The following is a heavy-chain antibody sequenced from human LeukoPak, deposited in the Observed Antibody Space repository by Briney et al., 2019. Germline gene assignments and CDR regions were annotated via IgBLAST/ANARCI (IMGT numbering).Heavy chain of an antibody. D-gene: IGHD3-16*02. CDR1: GYTFTGYY. CDR3: AIIGRDSAFDY. J-gene: IGHJ4*02. CDR2: INPKSGGT. Sequence: ASVKVSCKASGYTFTGYYMHWVRQAPGQGLEWMGWINPKSGGTDFAQKFQGRVTMTRDTSISTAYMELRRLRSDDTAVYYCAIIGRDSAFDYWGQGTLVTVSS. V-gene: IGHV1-2*02.